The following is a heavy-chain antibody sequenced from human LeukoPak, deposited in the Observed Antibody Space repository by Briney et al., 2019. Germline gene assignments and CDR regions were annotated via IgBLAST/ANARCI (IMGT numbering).Heavy chain of an antibody. CDR2: ISARTNYI. V-gene: IGHV3-21*01. CDR1: GFAFSIYS. D-gene: IGHD2-15*01. Sequence: GGSLRLSCAASGFAFSIYSMNWVRQAPGKGLEWVSSISARTNYIYYADSVKGRFTMSRDNAKNSLYLQMNSLTADDTAVYYCARGRVVVLAATRTSLGSWGQGTLVTVSS. J-gene: IGHJ5*02. CDR3: ARGRVVVLAATRTSLGS.